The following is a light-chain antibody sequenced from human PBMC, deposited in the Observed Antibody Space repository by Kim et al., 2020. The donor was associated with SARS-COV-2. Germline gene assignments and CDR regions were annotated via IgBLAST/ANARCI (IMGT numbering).Light chain of an antibody. V-gene: IGLV1-51*01. Sequence: GRKVTISGAESSYNIGNNYVSWYQQLPGTAPKLLIYDNNKRPSGIPDRFSGSKSGTSATLGITGLQTGDEADYYCGTWDSSLSAVVFGGGTQLTVL. CDR3: GTWDSSLSAVV. J-gene: IGLJ2*01. CDR2: DNN. CDR1: SYNIGNNY.